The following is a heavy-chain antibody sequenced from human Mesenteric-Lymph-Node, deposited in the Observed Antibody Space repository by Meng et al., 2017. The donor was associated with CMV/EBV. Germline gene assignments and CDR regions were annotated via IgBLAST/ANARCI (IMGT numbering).Heavy chain of an antibody. V-gene: IGHV3-48*04. CDR3: ARLAYSYDSTGYFEPTPRDNWFDP. CDR1: GFTFSSYS. J-gene: IGHJ5*02. Sequence: GGSLRLSCAASGFTFSSYSMNWVRQAPGKGLEWVACISSTGSSIYYGDSVKGRFTISRDNAKNSLYLQMNSLRAEDSAVYYCARLAYSYDSTGYFEPTPRDNWFDPWGQGTLVTVSS. CDR2: ISSTGSSI. D-gene: IGHD3-22*01.